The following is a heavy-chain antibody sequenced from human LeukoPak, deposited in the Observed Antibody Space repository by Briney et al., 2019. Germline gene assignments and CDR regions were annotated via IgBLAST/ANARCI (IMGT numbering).Heavy chain of an antibody. Sequence: ASVKVSCKASGYTFTSYDINWVRQATGQGLEWMGWMNPNSGNTGYAQKFQGRVTMTTDTSTSTAYMELRSLRSDDTAVYYCARELGGYSYGYDDYWGQGTLVTVSS. CDR1: GYTFTSYD. CDR3: ARELGGYSYGYDDY. CDR2: MNPNSGNT. V-gene: IGHV1-8*01. D-gene: IGHD5-18*01. J-gene: IGHJ4*02.